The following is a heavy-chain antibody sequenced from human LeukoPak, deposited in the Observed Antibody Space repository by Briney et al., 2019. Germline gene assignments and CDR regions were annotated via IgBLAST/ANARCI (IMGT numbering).Heavy chain of an antibody. CDR1: GFTFRSHW. J-gene: IGHJ4*02. CDR2: INSDGGST. Sequence: GGSLRLSCAASGFTFRSHWMNWVRQAPGKGLVWVSRINSDGGSTNYADSVKGRFTISRDNAKNTLFLQMSGLRAEDTAVYYCARDGGATYFDYWGQGTLVTVSS. V-gene: IGHV3-74*01. D-gene: IGHD1-26*01. CDR3: ARDGGATYFDY.